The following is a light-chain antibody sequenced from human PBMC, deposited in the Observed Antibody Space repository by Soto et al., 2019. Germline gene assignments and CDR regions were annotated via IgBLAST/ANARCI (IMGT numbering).Light chain of an antibody. CDR3: QQYGSSPPVT. CDR2: GAS. V-gene: IGKV3-20*01. J-gene: IGKJ5*01. Sequence: EIVLTQSPGTLSLSPGERATLSCRASQSVSSSYLAWYQQKPGQAPRLLIYGASSRATGIPDRFSGSGSGTDFTLTISRLEPEEFVVYYCQQYGSSPPVTCGRGTRLEI. CDR1: QSVSSSY.